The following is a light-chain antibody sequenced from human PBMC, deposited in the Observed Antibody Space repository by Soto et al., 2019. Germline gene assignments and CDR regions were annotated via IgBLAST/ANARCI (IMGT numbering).Light chain of an antibody. CDR1: QGISSY. V-gene: IGKV1-9*01. CDR2: AAS. CDR3: QKYNSPPSIT. J-gene: IGKJ5*01. Sequence: IQLTQSPSSLSASVGDRVTITCRSSQGISSYLTWYQQKPGKAPKLLIYAASTLHSGVPSKFSGSGSGTDFTLTISSLQPEDVATYYCQKYNSPPSITFGQGTRLEIK.